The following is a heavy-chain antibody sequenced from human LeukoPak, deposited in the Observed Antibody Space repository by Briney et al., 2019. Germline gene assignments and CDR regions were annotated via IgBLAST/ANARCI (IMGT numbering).Heavy chain of an antibody. Sequence: SETLSLTCTVSGASISNSTYYWGWIRQLPGKGLEWIGTIYYSGSTYYNPSLKGRGTLSVDTSKNQFSLKLSSVTAADTAVYYCARGGRGDYVWGSYRYSFDYWGQGTLVTVSS. D-gene: IGHD3-16*02. V-gene: IGHV4-39*07. J-gene: IGHJ4*02. CDR1: GASISNSTYY. CDR3: ARGGRGDYVWGSYRYSFDY. CDR2: IYYSGST.